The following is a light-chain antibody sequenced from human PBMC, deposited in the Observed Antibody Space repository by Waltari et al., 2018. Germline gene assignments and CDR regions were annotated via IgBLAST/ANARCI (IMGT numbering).Light chain of an antibody. J-gene: IGKJ4*01. CDR3: QQGYNTPST. Sequence: DIQMTQSPSSLSASVGDRVTITCRASQTISTYLNWSQQKPGEAPKLLIYGASSLHSGVPSRFSGSGSGTYFTLTISSLQPEDSATYYCQQGYNTPSTFGGGTKVEIK. V-gene: IGKV1-39*01. CDR2: GAS. CDR1: QTISTY.